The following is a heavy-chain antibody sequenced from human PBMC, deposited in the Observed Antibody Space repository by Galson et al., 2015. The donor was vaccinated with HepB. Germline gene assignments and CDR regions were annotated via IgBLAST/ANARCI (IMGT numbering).Heavy chain of an antibody. CDR1: GGTFSSYA. CDR2: IIPIFVTA. D-gene: IGHD3-16*01. CDR3: ARVPVFGGGYYYGMDV. V-gene: IGHV1-69*13. Sequence: SVKVSCKASGGTFSSYAISWVRQAPGQGLEWMGGIIPIFVTANYAQKFQGRVTITADESTSIAYMELSSLRSEDTAVYYCARVPVFGGGYYYGMDVWGQGTTVTVSS. J-gene: IGHJ6*02.